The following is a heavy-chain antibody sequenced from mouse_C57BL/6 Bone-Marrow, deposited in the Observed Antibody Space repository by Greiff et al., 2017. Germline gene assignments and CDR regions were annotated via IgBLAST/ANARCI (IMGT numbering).Heavy chain of an antibody. Sequence: EVKLQESGPGLVKPSQSLSLTCSVTGYSITSGYYWNWIRQFPGNKLEWMGYISYDGSNNYNPSLKNRISITRDTSKNQFFLKLNSLTTEDTAPYYCARDLHYYGSSSPWFAYWGQGTLVTVSA. CDR2: ISYDGSN. CDR3: ARDLHYYGSSSPWFAY. J-gene: IGHJ3*01. CDR1: GYSITSGYY. D-gene: IGHD1-1*01. V-gene: IGHV3-6*01.